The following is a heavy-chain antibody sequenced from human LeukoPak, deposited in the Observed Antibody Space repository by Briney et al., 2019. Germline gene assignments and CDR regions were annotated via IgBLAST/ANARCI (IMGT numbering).Heavy chain of an antibody. J-gene: IGHJ4*02. CDR2: IYSGGST. CDR1: GFTVSSNY. D-gene: IGHD2-8*01. Sequence: GGSLRLSCAASGFTVSSNYMSWVRQAPGKGLEWVSVIYSGGSTYYAGSVKGRFTVSRDNSKNTLYLQMNSLRAEDTAVYYCARTNSMLYYFDYWGQGTLVTVSS. V-gene: IGHV3-53*01. CDR3: ARTNSMLYYFDY.